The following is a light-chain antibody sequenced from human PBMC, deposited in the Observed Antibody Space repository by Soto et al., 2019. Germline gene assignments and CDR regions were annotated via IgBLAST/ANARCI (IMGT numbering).Light chain of an antibody. CDR1: QGIGRT. J-gene: IGKJ5*01. Sequence: EIGMTQSPATLAVSPGETATLSCRASQGIGRTLAWYQHKPGLAPRLLFYDASTRATGVPARFSGSGSGTEFTLTISSLQSEDSALYYCQQRSNWPPITFGQGTRLEIK. CDR2: DAS. CDR3: QQRSNWPPIT. V-gene: IGKV3-15*01.